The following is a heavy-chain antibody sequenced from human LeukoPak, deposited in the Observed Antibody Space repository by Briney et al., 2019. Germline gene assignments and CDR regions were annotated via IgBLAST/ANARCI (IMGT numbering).Heavy chain of an antibody. V-gene: IGHV1-8*01. CDR1: GYTFTSYD. CDR3: ARAQLGYCSSTSCYPLRFDP. Sequence: ASVKVSCKASGYTFTSYDINWVRQATGQGLEWMGWMNPNSGNTGYAQKFQGRVTMTRNTSISTAYMELSSLRSEDTAVYYCARAQLGYCSSTSCYPLRFDPWGQGTLVTVSS. CDR2: MNPNSGNT. D-gene: IGHD2-2*01. J-gene: IGHJ5*02.